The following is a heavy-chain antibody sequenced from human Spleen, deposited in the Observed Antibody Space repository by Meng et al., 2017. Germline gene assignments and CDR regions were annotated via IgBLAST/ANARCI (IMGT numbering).Heavy chain of an antibody. D-gene: IGHD4-11*01. CDR1: GGSISSGGYY. Sequence: VTLQGSGPGLVTPSQTLSLTCTVSGGSISSGGYYWSWIRQHPGKGLEWIGYIYYSGSTYYNPSLKSRVTISVDTSKNQFSLKLSSVTAADTAVYYCARGPTTMAHDFDYWGQGTLVTVSS. CDR3: ARGPTTMAHDFDY. CDR2: IYYSGST. V-gene: IGHV4-31*03. J-gene: IGHJ4*02.